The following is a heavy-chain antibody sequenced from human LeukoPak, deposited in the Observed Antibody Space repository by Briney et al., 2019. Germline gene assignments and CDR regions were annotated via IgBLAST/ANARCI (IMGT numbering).Heavy chain of an antibody. CDR1: GFTVSSNY. CDR3: ARVHYDFWSGYLDYYYYMDV. D-gene: IGHD3-3*01. J-gene: IGHJ6*03. Sequence: GGSLRLSCAASGFTVSSNYMSRVRQAPGKGLEWVSVIYSGGSTYYADSVKGRFTISRDNSKNTLYLQMNSLRAEDTAVYYCARVHYDFWSGYLDYYYYMDVWGKGTTVTVSS. CDR2: IYSGGST. V-gene: IGHV3-53*01.